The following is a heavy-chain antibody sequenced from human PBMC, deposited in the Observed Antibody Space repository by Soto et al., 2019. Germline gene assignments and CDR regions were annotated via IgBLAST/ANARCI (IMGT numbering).Heavy chain of an antibody. V-gene: IGHV4-39*01. CDR1: GGSISSSSYY. Sequence: LSLTCTVSGGSISSSSYYWGWIRQPPGKGLEWIGSIYYSGGTYYNPSLKSRVTISVDTSKNQFSLKLSSVTAADTAVYYCARGLISGSHYSGGWYYFDSWGQGTQVTVSS. CDR2: IYYSGGT. CDR3: ARGLISGSHYSGGWYYFDS. J-gene: IGHJ4*02. D-gene: IGHD1-26*01.